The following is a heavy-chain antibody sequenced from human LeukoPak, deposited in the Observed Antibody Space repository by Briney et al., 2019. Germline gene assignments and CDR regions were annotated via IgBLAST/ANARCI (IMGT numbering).Heavy chain of an antibody. D-gene: IGHD2/OR15-2a*01. CDR1: GGSLSSYY. J-gene: IGHJ4*02. CDR2: IYYSGST. CDR3: ARREALLYFDY. V-gene: IGHV4-59*08. Sequence: SETLSLTCTVSGGSLSSYYWSWIRQPPGKGLEWIGYIYYSGSTNYNPSLKSRVTISVDTSKNQFSLKLSSVTAADTAVYYCARREALLYFDYWGQGTLVTVSS.